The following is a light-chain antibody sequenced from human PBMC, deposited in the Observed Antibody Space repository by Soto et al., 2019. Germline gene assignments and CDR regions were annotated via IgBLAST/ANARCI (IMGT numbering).Light chain of an antibody. CDR1: QSVSSY. Sequence: EIVLTQSPATLSLSPGERATLSCRASQSVSSYLAWYQQKPGQPPRLPISDATNRATGIPARFSCSGSGTDFTLTISSLEPDDFAVYYCQQRSDWPSTFGGGTKVQIK. CDR2: DAT. V-gene: IGKV3-11*01. CDR3: QQRSDWPST. J-gene: IGKJ4*01.